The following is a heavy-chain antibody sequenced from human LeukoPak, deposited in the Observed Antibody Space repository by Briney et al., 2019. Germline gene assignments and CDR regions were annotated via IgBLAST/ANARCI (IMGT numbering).Heavy chain of an antibody. CDR3: ARALVVRLTNWFDP. Sequence: SETQSLTCTVSGGSISSGGYYWSWIRQHPGKGLEWIGYIYYSGSTYYNPSLKSRVTISVDTSKNQFSLKLSSVTAADTAVYYCARALVVRLTNWFDPWGQGTLVTVSS. J-gene: IGHJ5*02. CDR2: IYYSGST. D-gene: IGHD2-2*01. CDR1: GGSISSGGYY. V-gene: IGHV4-31*03.